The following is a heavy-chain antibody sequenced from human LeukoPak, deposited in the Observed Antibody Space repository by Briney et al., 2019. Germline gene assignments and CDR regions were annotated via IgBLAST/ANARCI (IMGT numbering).Heavy chain of an antibody. CDR3: TRWTYYYDSGSYSH. CDR1: GFTFTDYA. CDR2: INADNGNT. J-gene: IGHJ4*02. Sequence: GASVKVSCKASGFTFTDYAIHWVRQAPGQRLEWMGWINADNGNTKYLQKFQDRVTITSDTSASTAYMELSSLRSEDTAVYDCTRWTYYYDSGSYSHWGQGTLVTVSS. D-gene: IGHD3-10*01. V-gene: IGHV1-3*01.